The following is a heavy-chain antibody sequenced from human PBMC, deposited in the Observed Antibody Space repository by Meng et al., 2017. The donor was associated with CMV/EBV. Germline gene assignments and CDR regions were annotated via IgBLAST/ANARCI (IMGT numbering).Heavy chain of an antibody. Sequence: SETLSLTCAVYGGSFSGYYWSWIRQPPGKGLEWIGEINHSGSTNYNPSLKSRVTISVDTSKNQFSLKLSSVTAADTAVYYCARGGPITIFGVAINWFDPWGQGTLVTVS. V-gene: IGHV4-34*01. CDR1: GGSFSGYY. CDR2: INHSGST. CDR3: ARGGPITIFGVAINWFDP. D-gene: IGHD3-3*01. J-gene: IGHJ5*02.